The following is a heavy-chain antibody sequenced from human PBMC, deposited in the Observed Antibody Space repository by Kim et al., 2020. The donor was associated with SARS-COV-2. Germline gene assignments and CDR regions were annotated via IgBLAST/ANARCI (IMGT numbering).Heavy chain of an antibody. V-gene: IGHV5-51*01. CDR2: IYPDDSDT. Sequence: GESLKISCKGSGYSFISYWIGWVRQMPGKGLEWMGLIYPDDSDTRYSPSFQGQVTISADKSISTAYLQLNSLKASDTAMYYCACSGSGGTNPQHWYFDLWGRGTLVIVSS. CDR1: GYSFISYW. D-gene: IGHD2-15*01. J-gene: IGHJ2*01. CDR3: ACSGSGGTNPQHWYFDL.